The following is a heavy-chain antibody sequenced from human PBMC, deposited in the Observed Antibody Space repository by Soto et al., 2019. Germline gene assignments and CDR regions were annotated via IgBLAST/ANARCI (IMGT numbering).Heavy chain of an antibody. CDR1: GFTFSSYG. J-gene: IGHJ6*02. CDR2: ISYEGSNK. CDR3: AKDRRFGELLSGVYYYYGMDL. D-gene: IGHD3-10*01. Sequence: QVQLVESGGGVVQPGRSLRLSCAASGFTFSSYGMHWVRQAPGKGLEWVAVISYEGSNKYYADSVKGRFTISRDNSKNTQYLQMNSLRAEYTAVYYCAKDRRFGELLSGVYYYYGMDLWGQGTTVTVSS. V-gene: IGHV3-30*18.